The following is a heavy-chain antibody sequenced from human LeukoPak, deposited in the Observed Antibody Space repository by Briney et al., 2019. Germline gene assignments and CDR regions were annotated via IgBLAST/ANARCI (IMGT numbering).Heavy chain of an antibody. CDR3: ARGAYSYAQDF. D-gene: IGHD5-18*01. J-gene: IGHJ4*02. CDR1: GYTFTHYY. V-gene: IGHV1-46*01. CDR2: INPSGGST. Sequence: ALVKVSCKTSGYTFTHYYIHWVRQAPGQGLEWMGIINPSGGSTNYAQTFQGRLSMTRDTSTSTVYMELSSLRSEDTAVYYCARGAYSYAQDFWGQGTLVTVSS.